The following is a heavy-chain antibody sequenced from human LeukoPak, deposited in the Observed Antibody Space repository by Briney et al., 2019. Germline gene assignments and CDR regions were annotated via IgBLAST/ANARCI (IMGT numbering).Heavy chain of an antibody. CDR3: ARDLGGCTNGLCSYYFDY. J-gene: IGHJ4*02. D-gene: IGHD2-8*01. CDR2: IRYNGKNK. V-gene: IGHV3-33*01. Sequence: GTSLRLSCVASGFSFGGYGMNWVRQAPGKGLEWVAVIRYNGKNKYYSDSVKGRFTISRDTSKNTLYLQMNSLRAEDTAVYYCARDLGGCTNGLCSYYFDYWGQGTLVTVSS. CDR1: GFSFGGYG.